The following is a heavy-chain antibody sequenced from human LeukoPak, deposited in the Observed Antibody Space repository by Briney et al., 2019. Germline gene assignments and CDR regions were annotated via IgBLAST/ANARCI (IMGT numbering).Heavy chain of an antibody. J-gene: IGHJ4*02. CDR1: GYIFTSYW. CDR3: ARDSGSGFDY. V-gene: IGHV5-51*01. CDR2: IYPGDSDT. D-gene: IGHD3-10*01. Sequence: GESLKTSCKGSGYIFTSYWIGWVRQLPGKGLEWMWIIYPGDSDTRYSPSFQGQVTISADKSITTAYLQWSSLKASDTAMYYCARDSGSGFDYWGQGTLVTVSS.